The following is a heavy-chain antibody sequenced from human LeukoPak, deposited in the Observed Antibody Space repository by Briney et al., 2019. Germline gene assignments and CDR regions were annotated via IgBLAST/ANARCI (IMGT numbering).Heavy chain of an antibody. CDR3: ARAEQRLAFDY. CDR1: GFTVSISY. J-gene: IGHJ4*02. V-gene: IGHV3-53*01. D-gene: IGHD6-25*01. CDR2: IYNGGST. Sequence: GGSLRLSCAASGFTVSISYMSWVRQAPGKGLEWVSAIYNGGSTYYADSVNGRFTISRDNSKNTLFLQMSSLRAEDTAVYYCARAEQRLAFDYWGQGILVTVSS.